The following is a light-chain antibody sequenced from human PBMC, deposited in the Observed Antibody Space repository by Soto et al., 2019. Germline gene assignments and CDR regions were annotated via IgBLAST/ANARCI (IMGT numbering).Light chain of an antibody. CDR3: QVWDSSSDHVV. J-gene: IGLJ2*01. CDR1: NIGSER. CDR2: DDS. Sequence: SYELTQPPSVSVAPRQTARITCGGNNIGSERVHWYRQKPGQAPVLVVYDDSDRPSGIPERFSGSNSGNTATLTISWVEAGDEADYYCQVWDSSSDHVVFGGGTKLTV. V-gene: IGLV3-21*02.